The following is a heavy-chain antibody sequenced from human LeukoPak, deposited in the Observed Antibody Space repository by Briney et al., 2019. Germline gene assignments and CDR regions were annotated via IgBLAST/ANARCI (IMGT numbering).Heavy chain of an antibody. CDR2: ISGGGGST. D-gene: IGHD1-14*01. V-gene: IGHV3-23*01. Sequence: GGSLRLSCAASAFTFSNYAMNWVRQAPGKGLEWVSGISGGGGSTYYADSVKGRFTISRDNSKNTLYLQMDSLRAEDTALYYCAKGSGINHYHWIDSWGQGTLVTVSS. CDR1: AFTFSNYA. CDR3: AKGSGINHYHWIDS. J-gene: IGHJ5*01.